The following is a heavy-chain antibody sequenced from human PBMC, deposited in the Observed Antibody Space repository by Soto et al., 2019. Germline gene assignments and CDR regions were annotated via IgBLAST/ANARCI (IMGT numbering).Heavy chain of an antibody. Sequence: GASVKVSCKASGYTFTGYYMHWVRQAPGQGLEWMGWINPNSGGTNYAQKFQGRVTMTRDTSISTAYMELSRLRSDDTAVYYCAIDRMRYYYYGMDVWGQGTTVTVSS. CDR1: GYTFTGYY. CDR3: AIDRMRYYYYGMDV. V-gene: IGHV1-2*02. CDR2: INPNSGGT. J-gene: IGHJ6*02.